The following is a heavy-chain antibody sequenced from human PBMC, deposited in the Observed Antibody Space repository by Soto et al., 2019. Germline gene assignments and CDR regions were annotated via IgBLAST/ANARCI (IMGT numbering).Heavy chain of an antibody. CDR1: GGSFSGYY. CDR2: INHSGST. CDR3: ARRNLGTMVRGVIIRDNWFDP. J-gene: IGHJ5*02. V-gene: IGHV4-34*01. Sequence: TSETLSLTCAVYGGSFSGYYWSWIRQPPGKGLEWIGEINHSGSTNYNPSLKSRVTISVDTSKNQFSLKLSSVTAADTAVYYCARRNLGTMVRGVIIRDNWFDPWGQGTLVTVSS. D-gene: IGHD3-10*01.